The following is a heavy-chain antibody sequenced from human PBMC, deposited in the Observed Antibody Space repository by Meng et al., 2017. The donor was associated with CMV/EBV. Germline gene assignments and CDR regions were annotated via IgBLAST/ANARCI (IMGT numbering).Heavy chain of an antibody. V-gene: IGHV1-2*02. CDR1: GYTFTGYY. CDR2: INPNSGGT. D-gene: IGHD2-2*01. Sequence: ASVKVSCKASGYTFTGYYMHWVRQAPGQGLEWMGWINPNSGGTNYAQKFQGRVTMTRDTSISTAYMELSSLRSEDTAVYYCARISSTSCPDLWGRGTLVTVSS. CDR3: ARISSTSCPDL. J-gene: IGHJ2*01.